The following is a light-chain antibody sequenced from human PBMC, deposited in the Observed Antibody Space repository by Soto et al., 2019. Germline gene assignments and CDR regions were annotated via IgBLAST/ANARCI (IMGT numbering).Light chain of an antibody. CDR1: QSVSSY. CDR3: QQRSNLIN. V-gene: IGKV3-11*01. Sequence: EIVLTQSPATLSLSPGERATLSCRASQSVSSYLAWYQQKPGQAPRLLIYDASNRATGIPARFSGSGSGTDFTLDSSSLEPEDFAVYYCQQRSNLINFGQGTRLEIK. CDR2: DAS. J-gene: IGKJ5*01.